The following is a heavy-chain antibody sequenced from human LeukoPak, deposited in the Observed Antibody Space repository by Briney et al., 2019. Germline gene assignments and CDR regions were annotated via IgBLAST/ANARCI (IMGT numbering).Heavy chain of an antibody. V-gene: IGHV4-59*01. Sequence: SETLSLTCTVSGGSISSYYWSWIRQPPGKGLEWIGYIYYSGSTDYNPSLKSRVTISVDTSKNQFSLKLSSVTAADTAVYYCARGRLGELSLRWFDPWGQGTLVTVSS. J-gene: IGHJ5*02. CDR2: IYYSGST. CDR3: ARGRLGELSLRWFDP. CDR1: GGSISSYY. D-gene: IGHD3-16*02.